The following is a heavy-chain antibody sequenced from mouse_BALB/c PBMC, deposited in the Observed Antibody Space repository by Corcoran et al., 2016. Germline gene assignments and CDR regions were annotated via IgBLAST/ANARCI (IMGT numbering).Heavy chain of an antibody. Sequence: LVRTGASVKISCKASGYSFTGYYMHWVKQSHGKSLEWIGYISCYNGATSYNQKFKGKAIFTVDTSSSTAYMPFNSLTSEDSAVYYCERITTAPYYAMDYWGQGTSVTVSS. CDR2: ISCYNGAT. CDR1: GYSFTGYY. V-gene: IGHV1S34*01. CDR3: ERITTAPYYAMDY. J-gene: IGHJ4*01. D-gene: IGHD1-2*01.